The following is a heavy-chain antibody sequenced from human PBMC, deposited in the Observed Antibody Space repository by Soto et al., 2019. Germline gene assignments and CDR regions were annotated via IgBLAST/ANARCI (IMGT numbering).Heavy chain of an antibody. J-gene: IGHJ4*02. CDR2: IYWDDSK. Sequence: QITLKESGPTLVRPTQTLTLTCAFSGFSLSTSGVGVGWIRQPTGKDLEWLAVIYWDDSKHYSPSLRSRLTTTQATSKNQVVLTMTNMDPMNTGTYYCAHKGPEDWPLDYWGQGTLVTVSS. D-gene: IGHD3-9*01. CDR1: GFSLSTSGVG. V-gene: IGHV2-5*02. CDR3: AHKGPEDWPLDY.